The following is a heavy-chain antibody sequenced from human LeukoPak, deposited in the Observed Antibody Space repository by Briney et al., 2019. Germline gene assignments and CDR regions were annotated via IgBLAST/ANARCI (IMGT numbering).Heavy chain of an antibody. CDR2: ISYDGSIK. CDR1: GFTFSNYG. CDR3: ANNAIEYQLLYVDY. D-gene: IGHD2-2*01. J-gene: IGHJ4*02. V-gene: IGHV3-30*18. Sequence: GGSLRLSCAASGFTFSNYGMHWVRQAPGKGLEWVAVISYDGSIKYYADSVKGRFTISRDNSKNTLYLQMNSLRAEDTAVYYCANNAIEYQLLYVDYWGQGTLVTVSS.